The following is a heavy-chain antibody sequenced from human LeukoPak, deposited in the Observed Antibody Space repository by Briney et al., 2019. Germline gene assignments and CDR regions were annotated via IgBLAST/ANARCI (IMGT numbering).Heavy chain of an antibody. CDR3: ARLGYSYGLHFDY. CDR2: IYYSGST. CDR1: GGSISSSSYY. D-gene: IGHD5-18*01. V-gene: IGHV4-39*01. J-gene: IGHJ4*02. Sequence: PSETLSLTCTVSGGSISSSSYYWGWIRQPPGKGLEWIGSIYYSGSTHYNPSLKSRVTISVDTSKNQFSLKLSSVTAADTAVYYCARLGYSYGLHFDYWGQGTLVTVSS.